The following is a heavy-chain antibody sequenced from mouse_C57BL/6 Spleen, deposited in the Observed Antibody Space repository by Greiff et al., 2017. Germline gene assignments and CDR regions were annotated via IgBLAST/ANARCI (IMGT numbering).Heavy chain of an antibody. D-gene: IGHD6-1*01. CDR2: IDPSDSYT. J-gene: IGHJ2*01. CDR1: GYTFTSYW. Sequence: QVQLQQPGAELVMPGASVKLSCKASGYTFTSYWMHWVKQRPGQGLEWIGEIDPSDSYTNYNQKFKGKSTLTVDKSSSTAYMQLSSLTSEDSAVYYCARGGQPYFDYWGQGTTLTVSS. CDR3: ARGGQPYFDY. V-gene: IGHV1-69*01.